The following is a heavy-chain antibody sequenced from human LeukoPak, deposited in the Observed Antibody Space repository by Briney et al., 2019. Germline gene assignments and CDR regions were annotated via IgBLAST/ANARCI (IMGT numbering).Heavy chain of an antibody. D-gene: IGHD1-7*01. CDR2: TYYRSNFFD. CDR1: GDSVSSSTAT. CDR3: AREPQELPYFDY. V-gene: IGHV6-1*01. J-gene: IGHJ4*02. Sequence: SQTLSLTCAISGDSVSSSTATWNWFRQSPSRGLEWLGRTYYRSNFFDHFALSVKGRITINADTTKDQFSLHLNSVTPDDTAVYFCAREPQELPYFDYWGQGILVTVS.